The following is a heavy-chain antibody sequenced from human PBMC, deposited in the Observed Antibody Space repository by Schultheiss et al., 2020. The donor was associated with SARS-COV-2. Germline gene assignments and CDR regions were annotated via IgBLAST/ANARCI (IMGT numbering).Heavy chain of an antibody. V-gene: IGHV3-23*01. CDR2: ISGSGGST. D-gene: IGHD6-13*01. J-gene: IGHJ4*02. Sequence: GESLKISCAASGFTFSSYAMSWVRQAPGKGLEWVSAISGSGGSTYYADSVKGRFTISRDNSKNTLYLQMNSLRAEDTAVYYCAKDAGYSSSWYAYWGQGTLVTVSS. CDR3: AKDAGYSSSWYAY. CDR1: GFTFSSYA.